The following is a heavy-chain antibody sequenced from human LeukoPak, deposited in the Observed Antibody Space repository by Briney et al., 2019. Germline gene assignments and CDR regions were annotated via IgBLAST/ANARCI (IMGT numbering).Heavy chain of an antibody. V-gene: IGHV3-74*01. CDR2: INSDGSST. Sequence: PGGSLRLSCAASGFTFSSYWMHWVRHAPGKGLVWVSRINSDGSSTSYADSVKGRFTISRDNAKNTLYLQMNSLRGEDTAVYYCARKAGGYSYGPHDYWGQGTLVTVSS. J-gene: IGHJ4*02. CDR3: ARKAGGYSYGPHDY. D-gene: IGHD5-18*01. CDR1: GFTFSSYW.